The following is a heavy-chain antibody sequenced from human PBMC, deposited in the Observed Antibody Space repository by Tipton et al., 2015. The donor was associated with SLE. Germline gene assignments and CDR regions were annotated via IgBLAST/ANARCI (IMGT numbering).Heavy chain of an antibody. CDR1: GGSISSGGYS. J-gene: IGHJ4*02. D-gene: IGHD4-17*01. CDR3: ARRYGDYRIDY. CDR2: IYPSGST. Sequence: LRLSCAVSGGSISSGGYSWTWSWIRQSSGKGLEWIGYIYPSGSTYYNPSLKSRVTISVDRSKNQFSLNLTSVTAADTAVYYCARRYGDYRIDYWGQGTLVTVSS. V-gene: IGHV4-30-2*06.